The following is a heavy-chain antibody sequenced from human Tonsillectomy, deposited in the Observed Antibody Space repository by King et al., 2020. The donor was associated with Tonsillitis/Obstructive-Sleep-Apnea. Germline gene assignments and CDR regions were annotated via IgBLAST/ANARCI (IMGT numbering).Heavy chain of an antibody. CDR1: GYTFSNYG. D-gene: IGHD2-21*02. CDR3: ARDGGDLY. CDR2: ISGYNGNT. Sequence: QLVQSGVEVKKPGASVKVSCKASGYTFSNYGISWVRQAPGQGLEWMGWISGYNGNTNYAQKFQGRVTMTTDTSTTSASMELRSLTSNDTAIYYCARDGGDLYWGQGTLVTVSS. J-gene: IGHJ4*02. V-gene: IGHV1-18*01.